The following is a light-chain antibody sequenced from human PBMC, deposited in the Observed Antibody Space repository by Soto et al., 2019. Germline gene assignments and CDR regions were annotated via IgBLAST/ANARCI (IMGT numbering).Light chain of an antibody. CDR3: MQGTHWPWT. CDR1: QSLIHSDGSTY. J-gene: IGKJ1*01. Sequence: DVVMTQSPLSLPVTLGQPASISCRSSQSLIHSDGSTYLSWFQQRPGQSPRRLIYEVSDRDSGVSDRFSGSGSGTDYTLKISRVEAEDVGGYYCMQGTHWPWTFGQGTEVEIK. CDR2: EVS. V-gene: IGKV2-30*02.